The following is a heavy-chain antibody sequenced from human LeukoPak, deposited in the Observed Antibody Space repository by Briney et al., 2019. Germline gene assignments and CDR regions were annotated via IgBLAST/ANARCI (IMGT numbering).Heavy chain of an antibody. J-gene: IGHJ6*02. Sequence: GASVKVSCKASGYTFTSYGISWVRQAPGQGLEWMGWISAYNGNTNYAQKLQGRVTMTTDTSTSTAYMELRSLRSDDTAVYYCAREPLGYSGYYHVIATGYYGMDVWGQGTTVTVSS. CDR1: GYTFTSYG. V-gene: IGHV1-18*01. D-gene: IGHD5-12*01. CDR3: AREPLGYSGYYHVIATGYYGMDV. CDR2: ISAYNGNT.